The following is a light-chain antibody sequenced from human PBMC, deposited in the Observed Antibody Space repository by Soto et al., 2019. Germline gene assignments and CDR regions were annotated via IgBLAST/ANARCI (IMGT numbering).Light chain of an antibody. J-gene: IGKJ1*01. Sequence: EVVLTQSPGILSLSPGERATLSCRASQSVGSSFLAWYQQKPRQAPRLLIYDGSNRARGIPDRFSGSGSGTDFTLTITTLEPEDFAVYYCQQFGSSPETFGQGTKVEAK. CDR1: QSVGSSF. CDR3: QQFGSSPET. V-gene: IGKV3-20*01. CDR2: DGS.